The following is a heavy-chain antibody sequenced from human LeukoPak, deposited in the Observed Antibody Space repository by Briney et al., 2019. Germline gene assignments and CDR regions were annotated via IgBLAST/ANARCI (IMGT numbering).Heavy chain of an antibody. V-gene: IGHV3-7*03. Sequence: GGPLRLSCAASGFTFSSYWMSWVRQAPGKGLEWVANIKQDGSEKYYVDSVKGRFTISRDNAKNSLYLQMNSLRAEDTAVYYCARDSMGGQWFNYYYYYGMDVWGQGTTVTVSS. J-gene: IGHJ6*02. CDR3: ARDSMGGQWFNYYYYYGMDV. CDR1: GFTFSSYW. D-gene: IGHD2/OR15-2a*01. CDR2: IKQDGSEK.